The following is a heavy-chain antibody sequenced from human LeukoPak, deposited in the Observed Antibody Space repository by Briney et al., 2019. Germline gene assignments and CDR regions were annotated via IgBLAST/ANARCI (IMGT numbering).Heavy chain of an antibody. CDR3: AREPFTGQWLGYYYYGMDV. CDR2: INHSGST. J-gene: IGHJ6*02. D-gene: IGHD6-19*01. V-gene: IGHV4-39*07. Sequence: SETLSLTCTVSGGSISSSSYYWSWIRQPPGKGLEWIVEINHSGSTNYNPSLKSRVTISVDTSKNQFSLKLSSVTAADTAVYYCAREPFTGQWLGYYYYGMDVWGQGTTVTVSS. CDR1: GGSISSSSYY.